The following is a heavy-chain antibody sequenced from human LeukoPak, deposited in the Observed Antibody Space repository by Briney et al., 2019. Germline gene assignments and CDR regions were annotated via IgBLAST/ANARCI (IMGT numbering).Heavy chain of an antibody. J-gene: IGHJ3*01. CDR2: IYGDGST. D-gene: IGHD4-23*01. CDR1: GFTDNNNY. Sequence: GGSLRLSCATSGFTDNNNYMNWVRQAPGKGLEWVSGIYGDGSTYYTDSVKGRFTISRDNSKNTLYLQMNSLRAEDTAVYYCARPTVVSNDAFDVWGQGTMVTVSS. V-gene: IGHV3-66*02. CDR3: ARPTVVSNDAFDV.